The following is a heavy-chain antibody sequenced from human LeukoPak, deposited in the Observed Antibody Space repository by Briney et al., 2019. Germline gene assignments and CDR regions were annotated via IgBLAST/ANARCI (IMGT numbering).Heavy chain of an antibody. CDR3: ARDRGYSNFDY. Sequence: HGGSLRLSCAASGFTFSSYWMSWVRQAPGKGLEWVANINQDGSEKNYLDSVKGRFTISRDNAKNSLYLQMNSLRAEDTAVYYCARDRGYSNFDYWGQGTLVTVSS. CDR1: GFTFSSYW. J-gene: IGHJ4*02. D-gene: IGHD4-23*01. V-gene: IGHV3-7*01. CDR2: INQDGSEK.